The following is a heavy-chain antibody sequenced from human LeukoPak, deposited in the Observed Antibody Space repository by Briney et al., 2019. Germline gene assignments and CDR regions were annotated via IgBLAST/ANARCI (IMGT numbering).Heavy chain of an antibody. CDR1: GFTLSPYA. Sequence: TGGSLRLSCAASGFTLSPYAMNWVRQAPGKGLEWIAFISDSGHTKYNADSVKGRFTISRDNAKNSVFLQMNSLRDEDMAVYYCARKELEGSWFDPWGQGTLVAVTS. CDR3: ARKELEGSWFDP. CDR2: ISDSGHTK. V-gene: IGHV3-48*02. D-gene: IGHD3-3*01. J-gene: IGHJ5*02.